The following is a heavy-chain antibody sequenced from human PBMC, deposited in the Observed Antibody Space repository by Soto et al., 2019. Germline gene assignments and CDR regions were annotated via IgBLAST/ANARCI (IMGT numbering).Heavy chain of an antibody. V-gene: IGHV4-31*03. D-gene: IGHD3-10*01. Sequence: QVQLQESGPGLVKPSQTLSLTCTVSGGSISSGGSYWSWIRQHPGKVLEWIGYIYYSGCTYYYPSQKSRVTVSVDASKNQSSMKLSPVTAADSSEFYCARLRITMVQGVIKGGYYLDYWGEGTLVIVSS. CDR2: IYYSGCT. CDR1: GGSISSGGSY. CDR3: ARLRITMVQGVIKGGYYLDY. J-gene: IGHJ4*02.